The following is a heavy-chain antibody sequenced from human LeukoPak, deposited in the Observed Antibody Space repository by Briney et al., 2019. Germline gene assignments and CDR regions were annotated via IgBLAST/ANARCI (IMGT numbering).Heavy chain of an antibody. J-gene: IGHJ4*01. D-gene: IGHD2-2*01. CDR2: IYPGDSDT. CDR3: ARSSTYSPYYFDS. CDR1: GYIFTIYW. V-gene: IGHV5-51*01. Sequence: GESLKISCKGSGYIFTIYWIAWVRQMPGKGLEWMGIIYPGDSDTRYSPSFQGQVTLSADKSISTAFLEWSSLKASDTAMYYCARSSTYSPYYFDSWGQGTLVTVSS.